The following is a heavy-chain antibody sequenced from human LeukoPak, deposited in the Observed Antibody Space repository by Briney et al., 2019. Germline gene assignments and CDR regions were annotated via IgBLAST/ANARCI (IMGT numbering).Heavy chain of an antibody. V-gene: IGHV3-53*04. Sequence: PGGSLRLSCAASGFTVSSNYMSWVRQAPGKGLEWVSVIYSGGSTYYADSVKGRFTISRHNSKNKLYLQMNSLRAEDTAVYYCARGWRSSGWLGYWGQGTLVTVSS. J-gene: IGHJ4*02. CDR1: GFTVSSNY. CDR3: ARGWRSSGWLGY. CDR2: IYSGGST. D-gene: IGHD6-19*01.